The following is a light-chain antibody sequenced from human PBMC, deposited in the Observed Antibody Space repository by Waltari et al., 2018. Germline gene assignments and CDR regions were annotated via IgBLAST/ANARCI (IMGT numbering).Light chain of an antibody. Sequence: QSALTQPASVSGSPGQSITISCVGTRNDVGGYNFVSWYQQHPGKVPKLMIYDVSKRPSGISYRFSGSKSGNTASLTISGLQAEDEADYYCCSYVGGGTLVFGGGTSVTVL. CDR3: CSYVGGGTLV. J-gene: IGLJ2*01. CDR1: RNDVGGYNF. CDR2: DVS. V-gene: IGLV2-23*02.